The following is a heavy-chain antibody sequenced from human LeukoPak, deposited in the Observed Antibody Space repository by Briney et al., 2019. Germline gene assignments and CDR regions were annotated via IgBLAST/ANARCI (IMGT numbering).Heavy chain of an antibody. V-gene: IGHV3-7*01. D-gene: IGHD3-3*01. J-gene: IGHJ4*02. CDR1: GFTFSSYW. CDR3: ARVIEDGDYDFWGGYFRPNHFRDYYFDY. CDR2: IKQDGSEK. Sequence: GGSLRLSCAASGFTFSSYWMSWVRQAPGKGLEWVANIKQDGSEKYYVDSVKGRFTISRDNAKNSLYLQMNSLRAEDTAVYYCARVIEDGDYDFWGGYFRPNHFRDYYFDYWGQGTLVTVSS.